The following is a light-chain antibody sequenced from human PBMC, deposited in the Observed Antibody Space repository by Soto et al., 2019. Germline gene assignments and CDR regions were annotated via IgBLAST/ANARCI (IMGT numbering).Light chain of an antibody. J-gene: IGLJ1*01. V-gene: IGLV1-40*01. CDR1: SSNIGAGYE. Sequence: QSVLTQPPSVSGAPGQRGTISCTRSSSNIGAGYEVHWYQQLPGTAPKLLIYGNNNRPSGVPDRFSGSKSGTSASLAITGLQAEDEADYYCQSYDSSLSALYVFGTGTKVTVL. CDR3: QSYDSSLSALYV. CDR2: GNN.